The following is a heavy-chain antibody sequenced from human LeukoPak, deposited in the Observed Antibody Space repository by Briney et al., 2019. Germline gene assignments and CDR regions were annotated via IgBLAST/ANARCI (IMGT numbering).Heavy chain of an antibody. CDR1: GFTFNDYS. CDR2: ISYDGSNK. J-gene: IGHJ4*02. Sequence: GGSLRLSCAASGFTFNDYSMNWVRQAPGKGLEWVAVISYDGSNKYYADSVKGRFTISRDNSKNTLYLQMNSLRAEDTAVYYCARDPPTIAAAGTYFDYWGQGTLVTVSS. D-gene: IGHD6-13*01. V-gene: IGHV3-30*03. CDR3: ARDPPTIAAAGTYFDY.